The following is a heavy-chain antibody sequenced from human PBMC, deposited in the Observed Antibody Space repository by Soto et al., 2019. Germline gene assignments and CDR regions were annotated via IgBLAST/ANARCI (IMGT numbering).Heavy chain of an antibody. J-gene: IGHJ6*03. CDR2: ISSSSSYI. V-gene: IGHV3-21*01. CDR1: GFTFSSYS. D-gene: IGHD3-3*01. Sequence: GGSLRLSCAASGFTFSSYSMNWVRQAPGKGLEWVSSISSSSSYIYYADSVKGRFTISRDNAKNSLYLQMNSLRAEDTAVYYCARDPSDFWSGFRNYYMDVWGKGTTVTVSS. CDR3: ARDPSDFWSGFRNYYMDV.